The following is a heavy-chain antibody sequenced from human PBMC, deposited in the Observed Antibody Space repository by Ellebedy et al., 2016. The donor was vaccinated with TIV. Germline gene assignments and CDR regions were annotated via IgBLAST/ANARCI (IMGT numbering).Heavy chain of an antibody. CDR1: GYTFTSYY. D-gene: IGHD3-3*01. CDR3: ARERGVITLEWLLDYNYYGMDV. Sequence: ASVKVSCXASGYTFTSYYMHWVRQAPGQGLEWMGIINPSGGSTSYAQKFQGRVTMTRDTSTSTVYMELSSLRSEDTAVYYCARERGVITLEWLLDYNYYGMDVWGQGTTVTVSS. CDR2: INPSGGST. V-gene: IGHV1-46*01. J-gene: IGHJ6*02.